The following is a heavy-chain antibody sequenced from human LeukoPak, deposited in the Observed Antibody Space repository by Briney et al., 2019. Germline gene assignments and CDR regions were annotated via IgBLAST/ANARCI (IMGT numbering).Heavy chain of an antibody. V-gene: IGHV3-30*02. J-gene: IGHJ6*04. Sequence: GGSLRLSCAASGFTFSSYGMHWVRKAPGKGLKWVAFIRYDGSNKYYADSVKGRFTISRDNSKNTLYLQMNSLRAEDTAVYYCAKGHTTIFGVVPADVWGKGTTVTVSS. CDR2: IRYDGSNK. D-gene: IGHD3-3*01. CDR1: GFTFSSYG. CDR3: AKGHTTIFGVVPADV.